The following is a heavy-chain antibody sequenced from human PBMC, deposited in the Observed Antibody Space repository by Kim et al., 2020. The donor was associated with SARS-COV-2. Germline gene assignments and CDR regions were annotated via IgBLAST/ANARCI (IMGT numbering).Heavy chain of an antibody. J-gene: IGHJ4*02. V-gene: IGHV3-23*01. D-gene: IGHD1-20*01. CDR3: AKRLVSGTFDY. Sequence: TYYADPVKGRFTISRDNSKNTLYLQMNSLRAEDTAIYYCAKRLVSGTFDYWGQGTLVTVSS. CDR2: T.